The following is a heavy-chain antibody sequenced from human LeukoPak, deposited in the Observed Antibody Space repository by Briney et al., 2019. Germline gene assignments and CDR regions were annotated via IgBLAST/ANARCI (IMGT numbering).Heavy chain of an antibody. V-gene: IGHV4-59*01. Sequence: SETLSLTCTVSGGSISSYYWSWIRQPPGKGLEWIGNIYDSGSTNYNPSLKSRLTISVDTSKNQCSPKLSSVTAADTAVYYCARQSISGSSLSYFDYWGQGTLVNVSS. D-gene: IGHD3-22*01. CDR2: IYDSGST. J-gene: IGHJ4*02. CDR3: ARQSISGSSLSYFDY. CDR1: GGSISSYY.